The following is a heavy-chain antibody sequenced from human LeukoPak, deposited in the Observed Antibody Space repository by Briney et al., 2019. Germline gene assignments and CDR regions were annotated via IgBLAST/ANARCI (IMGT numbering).Heavy chain of an antibody. J-gene: IGHJ3*02. Sequence: GGSLRLSCAASGFTFSGYGMHWVRQAPGKGLEWVAFVRYDSSNKYYADSVKGRFTVSRDNSKNTLYLQMNSLRAEDTAVYYCAKDFIWFGELSGAFDIWGQGTMVTVSS. V-gene: IGHV3-30*02. CDR2: VRYDSSNK. D-gene: IGHD3-10*01. CDR1: GFTFSGYG. CDR3: AKDFIWFGELSGAFDI.